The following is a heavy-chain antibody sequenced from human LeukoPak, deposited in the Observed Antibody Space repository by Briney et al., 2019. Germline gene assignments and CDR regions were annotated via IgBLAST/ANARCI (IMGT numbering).Heavy chain of an antibody. CDR2: IYTSGST. Sequence: PSETLSLTCTVSGGSISSYYWSWIRQPAGKGLEWIGRIYTSGSTNYNPSLKSRVTMSVDTSKNQFSLKLSSVTAADTAVYYCARDSLGCSSTSCYYWFDPWGQGTLATVSS. CDR1: GGSISSYY. J-gene: IGHJ5*02. V-gene: IGHV4-4*07. CDR3: ARDSLGCSSTSCYYWFDP. D-gene: IGHD2-2*01.